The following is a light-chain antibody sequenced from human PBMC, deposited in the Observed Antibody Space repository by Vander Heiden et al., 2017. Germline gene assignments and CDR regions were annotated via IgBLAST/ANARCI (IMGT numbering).Light chain of an antibody. J-gene: IGKJ2*01. V-gene: IGKV1-39*01. CDR3: PLSYSTPPVT. Sequence: DIQMTQSPSSLSASVGDRVTITCRASQSISSYLNWYQQKPGKAPKLLIYAASSLQSGVPSRFSGSGSGTDFTLTISSLQPEDFATYYCPLSYSTPPVTFGQGTKLEIK. CDR1: QSISSY. CDR2: AAS.